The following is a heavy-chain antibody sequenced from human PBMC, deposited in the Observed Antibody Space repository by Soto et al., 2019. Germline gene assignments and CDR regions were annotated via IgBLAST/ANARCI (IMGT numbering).Heavy chain of an antibody. D-gene: IGHD6-19*01. V-gene: IGHV3-33*01. J-gene: IGHJ4*02. Sequence: QVQLVESGGGVVQPGRSLRLSCAASGFTFSSYGMHWVRQAPGKGLEWVAVIWYDGSNKYYADSVKGRFTISRDNSKNALYLQMNSLRAEDTAVYYCARDSGAGTPGYWGQGPLVTVSS. CDR1: GFTFSSYG. CDR2: IWYDGSNK. CDR3: ARDSGAGTPGY.